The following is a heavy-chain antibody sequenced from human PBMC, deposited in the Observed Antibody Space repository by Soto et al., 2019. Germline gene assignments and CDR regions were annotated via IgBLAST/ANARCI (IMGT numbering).Heavy chain of an antibody. CDR3: AKNRGAGDYTNWSFAV. CDR2: IHGDGDYS. CDR1: GFMFSCCA. Sequence: EVQLLDSGGGLVQPGGSLRLSCAASGFMFSCCAMSWVRQAPGKGLEWVSTIHGDGDYSHYTDSVEGRFTISRDNSRNTLYLTMDGLRADDTATYYCAKNRGAGDYTNWSFAVWGRGTLVAVSS. J-gene: IGHJ2*01. D-gene: IGHD2-2*02. V-gene: IGHV3-23*01.